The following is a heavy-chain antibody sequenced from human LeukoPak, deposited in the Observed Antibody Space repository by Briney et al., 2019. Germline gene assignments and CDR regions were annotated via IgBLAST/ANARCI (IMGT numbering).Heavy chain of an antibody. V-gene: IGHV3-23*01. CDR3: AKDPRFCSSTTCYYGMDV. CDR2: ISGSGGST. CDR1: GVTFSNYA. J-gene: IGHJ6*02. Sequence: GGSLRLSCAASGVTFSNYAMNWVRQAPGKGLEGVSAISGSGGSTYYADSVKGRFTTSRDNSKNTLDLQMNSLRAEDTAVYYCAKDPRFCSSTTCYYGMDVWGQGTTVTVSS. D-gene: IGHD2-2*01.